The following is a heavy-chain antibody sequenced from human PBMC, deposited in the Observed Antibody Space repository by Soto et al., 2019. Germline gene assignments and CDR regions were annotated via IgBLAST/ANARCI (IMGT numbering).Heavy chain of an antibody. V-gene: IGHV1-46*03. CDR1: GYTFTSYY. J-gene: IGHJ3*02. Sequence: GASVKVSCKASGYTFTSYYMHWVRQAPGQGLEWMGIINPSGGSTSYAQKFQGRVTMTRDTSTSTVYMELSSLRSEDTAVYYCARDYYDSSGYYTTSDAFDIWGQGTMVTVSS. D-gene: IGHD3-22*01. CDR3: ARDYYDSSGYYTTSDAFDI. CDR2: INPSGGST.